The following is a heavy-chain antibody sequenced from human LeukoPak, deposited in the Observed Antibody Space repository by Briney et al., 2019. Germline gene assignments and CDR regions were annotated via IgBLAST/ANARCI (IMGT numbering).Heavy chain of an antibody. CDR2: ISGSGGST. V-gene: IGHV3-23*01. D-gene: IGHD6-13*01. J-gene: IGHJ6*03. Sequence: GGSLRLSCAASGFTFSSYAMSWVRQAPGKGLEWVSAISGSGGSTYYADSVKGRSTISRDNSKNTLYLQMNSLRAEDTAVYYCAKRAAADQYYYYMDVWGKGTTVTVSS. CDR3: AKRAAADQYYYYMDV. CDR1: GFTFSSYA.